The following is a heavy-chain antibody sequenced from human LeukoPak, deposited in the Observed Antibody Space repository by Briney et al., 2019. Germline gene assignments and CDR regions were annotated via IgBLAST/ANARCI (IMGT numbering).Heavy chain of an antibody. D-gene: IGHD3-3*01. V-gene: IGHV1-69*06. J-gene: IGHJ4*02. Sequence: SVKVSCKASGYIFTTYGISWVRQAPGQGLEWMGGIIPIFGTANYAQKFQGRVTITADKSTSTAYMELSSLRSEDTAVYYCARHLRFLEWFEGDYWGQGTLVTVSS. CDR2: IIPIFGTA. CDR1: GYIFTTYG. CDR3: ARHLRFLEWFEGDY.